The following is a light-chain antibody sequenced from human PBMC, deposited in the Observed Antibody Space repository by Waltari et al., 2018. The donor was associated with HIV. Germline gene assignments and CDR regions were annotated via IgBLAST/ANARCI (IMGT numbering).Light chain of an antibody. CDR3: QQYSDWPPGFT. CDR2: AAS. V-gene: IGKV3-15*01. J-gene: IGKJ2*01. CDR1: QSVGTS. Sequence: ETVMTQSPATLSVSPGERAILPYRASQSVGTSVAWYQQRPGQAPRLLISAASTRATGVPARFSGSGSGTEFTLTISSLQSEDFVVYYCQQYSDWPPGFTFGQGTKLDIK.